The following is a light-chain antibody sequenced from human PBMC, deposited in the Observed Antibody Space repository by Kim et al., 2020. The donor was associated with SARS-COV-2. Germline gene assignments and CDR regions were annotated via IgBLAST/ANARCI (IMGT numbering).Light chain of an antibody. CDR3: QSADSSITYRVI. J-gene: IGLJ2*01. Sequence: SYELTQPPSVSVSPGQTARITCSGDALSKQYAYWYQQKPGQAPVLVIYKDSERPSGISERFSGSSSGTTVTLTISGAQAEDEADYYCQSADSSITYRVIFGGGTKVTVL. CDR2: KDS. CDR1: ALSKQY. V-gene: IGLV3-25*03.